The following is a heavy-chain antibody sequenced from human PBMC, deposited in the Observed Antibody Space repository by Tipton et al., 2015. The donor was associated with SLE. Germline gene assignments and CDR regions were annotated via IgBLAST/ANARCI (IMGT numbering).Heavy chain of an antibody. CDR3: ASWVRGQQLVLFDY. Sequence: TLSLTCTVSGGSISSSSYYWNWIRQSQGKGLEWIAYISNSGSTIYNPSLKSRVTISMDTSKNQFSLRMNSVTTVDTAVYYCASWVRGQQLVLFDYWGQGTLVTVSS. D-gene: IGHD6-13*01. J-gene: IGHJ4*02. V-gene: IGHV4-61*01. CDR2: ISNSGST. CDR1: GGSISSSSYY.